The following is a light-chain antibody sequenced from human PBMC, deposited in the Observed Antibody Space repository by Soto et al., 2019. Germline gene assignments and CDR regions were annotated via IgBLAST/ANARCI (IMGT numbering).Light chain of an antibody. J-gene: IGKJ4*01. CDR3: QQYNDWPLT. Sequence: EVVMTQSPPTLSVSQGERVTLSCRAGQSVTNKLAWYQQKPGQGPRLLIYGASTRATGVPARFSGSGSGTEFTLIISSLQSEDCAVYYCQQYNDWPLTFGGGTRVEIK. CDR2: GAS. CDR1: QSVTNK. V-gene: IGKV3-15*01.